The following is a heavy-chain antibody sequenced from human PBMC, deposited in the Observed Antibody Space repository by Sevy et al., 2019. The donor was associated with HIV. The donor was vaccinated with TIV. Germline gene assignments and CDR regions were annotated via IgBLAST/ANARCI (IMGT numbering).Heavy chain of an antibody. CDR3: ARDPFGGYYFDH. CDR1: GFDFSTYW. CDR2: IMGDGSRR. J-gene: IGHJ4*02. V-gene: IGHV3-74*01. D-gene: IGHD3-16*01. Sequence: GGSLRLSCAASGFDFSTYWMRWVRQAPGKGLVWVSRIMGDGSRRSHADSVKGRFTISRDNAKNTLYLQMNSLRAEDTALYFCARDPFGGYYFDHWGPGTLVTVSS.